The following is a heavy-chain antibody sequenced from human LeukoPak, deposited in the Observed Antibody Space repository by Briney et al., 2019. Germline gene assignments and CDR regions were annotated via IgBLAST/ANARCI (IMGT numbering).Heavy chain of an antibody. CDR2: IWYDGSNK. CDR3: AKDSADYYDSSGYFRFYYYYYYMDV. J-gene: IGHJ6*03. V-gene: IGHV3-33*06. Sequence: QPGRSLRLSCAASGFTFSSYGMHWVRQAPGKGLEWVAVIWYDGSNKYYADSVKGRFTISRDNSKNTLYLQMNSLRAEDTAVYYCAKDSADYYDSSGYFRFYYYYYYMDVWGKGTTVTVPS. D-gene: IGHD3-22*01. CDR1: GFTFSSYG.